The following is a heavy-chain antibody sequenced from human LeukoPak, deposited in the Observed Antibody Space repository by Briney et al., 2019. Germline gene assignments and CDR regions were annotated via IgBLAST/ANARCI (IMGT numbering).Heavy chain of an antibody. CDR2: IKSDGSMT. V-gene: IGHV3-74*01. D-gene: IGHD2-15*01. Sequence: GRSLRLSCVASGFTFSGYWRHWVRQPPGKGLVWVSRIKSDGSMTNYADSVKGRFTISRDNAKNTLYLQMNRLRAEDTAVYYCASQVVGAAFDPWGQGTLVTVSS. J-gene: IGHJ5*02. CDR3: ASQVVGAAFDP. CDR1: GFTFSGYW.